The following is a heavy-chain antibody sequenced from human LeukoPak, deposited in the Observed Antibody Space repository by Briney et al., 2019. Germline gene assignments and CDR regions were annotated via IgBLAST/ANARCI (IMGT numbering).Heavy chain of an antibody. Sequence: KSSGTLSLTCAVYGGSFSGYYWSWIRQPPGKGLEWIGEINHSGSTNYNPSLKSRVTISVDTSKNQFSLKLSSVTAADTAVYYCARQNYGDYATFDYWGQGTLVTVSS. CDR2: INHSGST. D-gene: IGHD4-17*01. V-gene: IGHV4-34*01. CDR1: GGSFSGYY. J-gene: IGHJ4*02. CDR3: ARQNYGDYATFDY.